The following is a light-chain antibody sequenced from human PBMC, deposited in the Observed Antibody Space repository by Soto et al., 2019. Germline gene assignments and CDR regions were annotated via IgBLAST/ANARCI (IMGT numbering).Light chain of an antibody. V-gene: IGLV1-44*01. CDR1: SSNIGSNT. Sequence: QSVLTQPPSASRTPVQRVTISCSGSSSNIGSNTVNWYQQLPGTAPKLLIYSNNQRPSGVPDRFSGSKSGTSASLAISGLQSEDEADYYCAAWDDSLNEVFGTGTKVTVL. CDR2: SNN. J-gene: IGLJ1*01. CDR3: AAWDDSLNEV.